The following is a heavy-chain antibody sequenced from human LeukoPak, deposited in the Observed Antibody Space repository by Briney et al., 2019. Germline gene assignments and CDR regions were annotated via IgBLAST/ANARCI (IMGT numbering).Heavy chain of an antibody. J-gene: IGHJ3*02. Sequence: PGGSLRLSCVGSGYIFSTYWMNWVRQAPGKGLEWVANIKQDGSEKYHVDSVKGRFTISRDNAKNSLYLQMNSLRAEDTAVYYCARTAYYYDSSGYDDAFDIWGQGTMVTVSS. V-gene: IGHV3-7*03. CDR1: GYIFSTYW. CDR3: ARTAYYYDSSGYDDAFDI. D-gene: IGHD3-22*01. CDR2: IKQDGSEK.